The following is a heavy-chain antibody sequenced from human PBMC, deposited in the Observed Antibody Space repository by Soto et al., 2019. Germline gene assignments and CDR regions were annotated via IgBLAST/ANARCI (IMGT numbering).Heavy chain of an antibody. Sequence: GGSLRLSCAASGFTFSSYGMHWVRQAPGKGLEWVAVISYDGSNKYYADSVKGRFTISRDNSKNTLYLQMNRLRAEDTAVYYFAKPAVIVVVSAGVHFDYWGQGTLVTVSS. J-gene: IGHJ4*02. CDR1: GFTFSSYG. CDR3: AKPAVIVVVSAGVHFDY. D-gene: IGHD3-22*01. V-gene: IGHV3-30*18. CDR2: ISYDGSNK.